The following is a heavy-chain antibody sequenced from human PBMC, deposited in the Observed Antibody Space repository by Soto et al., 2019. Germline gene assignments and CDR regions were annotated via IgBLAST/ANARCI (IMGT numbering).Heavy chain of an antibody. CDR3: ARATGSPGWFDP. V-gene: IGHV3-30*14. Sequence: QVQLVESGGGVVQSGRSLRLSCAASGFTFSSHAMHWVRQAPGKGLEWVAIISYDGSNKHYADSVKGRFTISRDKSKNTLYLQMNSLRADDTAVYYCARATGSPGWFDPWGQGTLVTVSS. J-gene: IGHJ5*02. CDR1: GFTFSSHA. D-gene: IGHD1-1*01. CDR2: ISYDGSNK.